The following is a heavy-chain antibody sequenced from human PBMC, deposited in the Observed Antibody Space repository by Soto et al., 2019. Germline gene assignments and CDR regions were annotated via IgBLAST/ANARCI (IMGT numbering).Heavy chain of an antibody. CDR3: AKDDASGINWYFDL. CDR2: MSGSGDNT. Sequence: EVQLLESGGGLVQPGGSLRLSCAASGFTFSIYAMNWVRQAPGKGLEWVSAMSGSGDNTYYADSVKGRFTISRDNSKNTLYLQMNSLRAEDTAIYHCAKDDASGINWYFDLWGRGTLVTVSS. CDR1: GFTFSIYA. V-gene: IGHV3-23*01. J-gene: IGHJ2*01. D-gene: IGHD6-25*01.